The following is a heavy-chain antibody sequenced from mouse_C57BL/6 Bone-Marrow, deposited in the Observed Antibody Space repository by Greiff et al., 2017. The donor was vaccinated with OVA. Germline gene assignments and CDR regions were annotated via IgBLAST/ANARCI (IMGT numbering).Heavy chain of an antibody. J-gene: IGHJ1*03. CDR1: GYSFTSYA. V-gene: IGHV5-4*01. CDR2: ISDVDGYT. D-gene: IGHD2-13*01. CDR3: ACDYCDDYACCYFDC. Sequence: EVQVVESGPGLVKPGGSLKLSCAASGYSFTSYAMSWVRQTQAKSLEWVADISDVDGYTNYTHNVKGRFTITRDNAKNNLYLQMSHLTSEDTAMYYCACDYCDDYACCYFDCWGKGTTVTVAS.